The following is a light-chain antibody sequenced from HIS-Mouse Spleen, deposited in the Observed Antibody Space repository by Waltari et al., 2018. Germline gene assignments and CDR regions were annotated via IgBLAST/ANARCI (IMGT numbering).Light chain of an antibody. CDR1: QSVSSSY. CDR2: GAS. V-gene: IGKV3-20*01. CDR3: QQYGSSPPWT. Sequence: EIVLTQSPVTLSLPPGERATLSCKASQSVSSSYLAWYQQKPGQAPRLPIYGASSRATGIPDRFSGSGSGTDFTLTISRLEPEDFAVYYCQQYGSSPPWTFGQGTKVEIK. J-gene: IGKJ1*01.